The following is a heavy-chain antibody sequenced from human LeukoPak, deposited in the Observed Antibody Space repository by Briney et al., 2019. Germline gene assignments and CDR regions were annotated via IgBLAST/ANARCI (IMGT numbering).Heavy chain of an antibody. Sequence: SGTLSLTCAVSGGSISSTNWWSWVRQPPGKGLEWIGEIYRSGTTNYKPSLKSRVTISLDKSRNHFSLKLTSVTAADSAVYYCAREGDSSSVGWFDPWGQGTLVTVSS. J-gene: IGHJ5*02. V-gene: IGHV4-4*02. CDR2: IYRSGTT. CDR1: GGSISSTNW. CDR3: AREGDSSSVGWFDP. D-gene: IGHD6-13*01.